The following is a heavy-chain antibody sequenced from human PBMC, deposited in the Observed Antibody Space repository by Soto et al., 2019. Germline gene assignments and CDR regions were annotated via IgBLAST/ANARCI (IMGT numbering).Heavy chain of an antibody. CDR2: INTYGSST. D-gene: IGHD3-10*01. V-gene: IGHV3-74*01. CDR1: GFTFSSFW. Sequence: EVQLVESGGGLVQPGGSLRLSCAVSGFTFSSFWMHWVRQAPGEGLVWVSRINTYGSSTSYADSVKGRFTISRDNAKNTLYLQMNRLRVEDTAMYYCAKRGVDTFGLSYWGQGTLVTVSS. J-gene: IGHJ4*02. CDR3: AKRGVDTFGLSY.